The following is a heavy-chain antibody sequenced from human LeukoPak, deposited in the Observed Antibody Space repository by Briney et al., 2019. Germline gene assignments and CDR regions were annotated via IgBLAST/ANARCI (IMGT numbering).Heavy chain of an antibody. CDR3: ARTGGGDFWSGYCY. V-gene: IGHV3-20*04. J-gene: IGHJ4*02. D-gene: IGHD3-3*01. CDR1: GFTFDDYG. CDR2: INWNGGST. Sequence: GGSLRLSCAASGFTFDDYGMSWVRQAPGKGLEWVSGINWNGGSTGYADSVKGRFTISRDNAKNSLYLQMNSLRAEDTALYYCARTGGGDFWSGYCYWGQGTLVTVSS.